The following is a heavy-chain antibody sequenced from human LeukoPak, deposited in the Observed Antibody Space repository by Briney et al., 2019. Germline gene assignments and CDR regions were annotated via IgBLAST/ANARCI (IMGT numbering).Heavy chain of an antibody. CDR2: IYYSGTT. D-gene: IGHD4-17*01. V-gene: IGHV4-59*08. CDR1: GGSISSYY. J-gene: IGHJ4*02. Sequence: PSETVSLTCTVSGGSISSYYWSWIRQPPGKGLEWIGYIYYSGTTKFNPSLQSRVTISVDTSKNQLSLKLSSVTAADTAVYYCATFPYGDRAFDFWGQGALVTVSS. CDR3: ATFPYGDRAFDF.